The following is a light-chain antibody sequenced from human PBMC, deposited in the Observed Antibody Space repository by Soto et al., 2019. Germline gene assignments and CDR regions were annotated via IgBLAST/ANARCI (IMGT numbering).Light chain of an antibody. Sequence: EIVLTQSPGTLSLSPGERATLSCRASQSVSSSYLAWYQQKPGQAPRLLMYGASSRATGIPDRFSGSGSGTDFALTISRLEPEDFAVYYCHQYDDGPYTFGQGTKVDIK. CDR1: QSVSSSY. CDR2: GAS. J-gene: IGKJ2*01. CDR3: HQYDDGPYT. V-gene: IGKV3-20*01.